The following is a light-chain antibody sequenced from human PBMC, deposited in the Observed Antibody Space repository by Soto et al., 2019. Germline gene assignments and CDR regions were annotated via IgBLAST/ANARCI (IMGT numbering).Light chain of an antibody. Sequence: QSVLTQPRSVSGSPGQSVTISCTGTSSDVGGYYYVSWYQQHPGKAPKLMIYDVNKRPSGVPDRFSASKSGITASLTISGLLAEDEADYYCCSYAGTYAFYVFGTGTKLTVL. CDR3: CSYAGTYAFYV. CDR1: SSDVGGYYY. J-gene: IGLJ1*01. V-gene: IGLV2-11*01. CDR2: DVN.